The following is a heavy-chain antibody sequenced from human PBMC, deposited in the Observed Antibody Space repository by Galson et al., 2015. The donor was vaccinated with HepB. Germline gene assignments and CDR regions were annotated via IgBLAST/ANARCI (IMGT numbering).Heavy chain of an antibody. CDR3: ARGGDDGFDI. CDR2: INAGHGNT. J-gene: IGHJ3*02. CDR1: GYTFTNSP. Sequence: SVKVSCKASGYTFTNSPIHWVRQAPGQRLGWMGWINAGHGNTKYSQKLQGRVTITRDTSASTAYMELSSLRSEDTAMYYCARGGDDGFDIWGQGTMVTVSS. D-gene: IGHD7-27*01. V-gene: IGHV1-3*01.